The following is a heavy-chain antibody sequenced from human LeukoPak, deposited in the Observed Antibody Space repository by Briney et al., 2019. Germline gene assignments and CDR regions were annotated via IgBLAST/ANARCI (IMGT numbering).Heavy chain of an antibody. CDR3: ARGGVGASVYFDY. CDR1: GGTFSSYA. V-gene: IGHV1-69*05. CDR2: IIPIFGTA. J-gene: IGHJ4*02. D-gene: IGHD1-26*01. Sequence: ASVKVSCKSSGGTFSSYAISWVRQAPGQGLEWMGGIIPIFGTANYAQKFQGRVTITTDESTSTAYMELSSLRSEDTAVYYCARGGVGASVYFDYWGQGTLVTVSS.